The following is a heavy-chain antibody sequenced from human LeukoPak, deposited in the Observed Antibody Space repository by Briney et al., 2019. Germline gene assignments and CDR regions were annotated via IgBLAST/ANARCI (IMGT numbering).Heavy chain of an antibody. Sequence: SETLSLTCTVSRGSVSSGSYYWGWIRQPPGKGLEWIGYIYYTGSTNYNPSLKSRVTISVDTSKNQFSLKLSSVTAVDTAVYFCARGSNDYNGMDVWGQGTTVTVSS. J-gene: IGHJ6*02. CDR1: RGSVSSGSYY. CDR2: IYYTGST. V-gene: IGHV4-61*01. CDR3: ARGSNDYNGMDV.